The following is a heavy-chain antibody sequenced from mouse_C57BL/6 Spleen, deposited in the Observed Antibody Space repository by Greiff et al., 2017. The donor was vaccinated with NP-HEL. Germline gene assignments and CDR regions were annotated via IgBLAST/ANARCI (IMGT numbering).Heavy chain of an antibody. CDR2: INPSSGYT. CDR1: GYTFTSYT. Sequence: QVQLQQSGAELARPGASVKMSCKASGYTFTSYTMHWVKQRPGQGLEWIGYINPSSGYTKYNQKFKDKATLTADKSSSTAYMQLSSLTSEDSAVYYCARSYYGTSYGDYFDYWGQGTTLTVSS. D-gene: IGHD1-1*01. J-gene: IGHJ2*01. CDR3: ARSYYGTSYGDYFDY. V-gene: IGHV1-4*01.